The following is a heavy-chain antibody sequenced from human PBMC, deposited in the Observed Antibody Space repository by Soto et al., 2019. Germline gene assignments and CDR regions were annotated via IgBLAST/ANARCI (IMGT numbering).Heavy chain of an antibody. Sequence: EVQLVESGGGLVQPGGSLRLSCAASGFTVNSNYMSWVRQAPGKGLEWVSVIYSDGSTYYADSVKGRFIISRDNSTNTLYFQMTSLTAETTAVCYCATLTKHDILTGFYPCWGQGTLVTVSS. J-gene: IGHJ4*02. CDR1: GFTVNSNY. D-gene: IGHD3-9*01. CDR2: IYSDGST. V-gene: IGHV3-66*01. CDR3: ATLTKHDILTGFYPC.